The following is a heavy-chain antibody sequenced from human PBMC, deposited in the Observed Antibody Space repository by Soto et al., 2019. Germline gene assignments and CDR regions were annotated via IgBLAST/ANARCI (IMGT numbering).Heavy chain of an antibody. CDR3: ARHETRLTGDGFDI. V-gene: IGHV3-21*01. CDR1: GFTFSSYS. J-gene: IGHJ3*02. CDR2: INPTSRYV. D-gene: IGHD3-9*01. Sequence: EVQLLESGGGLANPGGSLRLSCATSGFTFSSYSMDWVRQAPGKGLEWVSSINPTSRYVFYADSVRGRFTISRDYAENSLHLQMNGLRGEDTAVYYCARHETRLTGDGFDIWGRGTLVTVSS.